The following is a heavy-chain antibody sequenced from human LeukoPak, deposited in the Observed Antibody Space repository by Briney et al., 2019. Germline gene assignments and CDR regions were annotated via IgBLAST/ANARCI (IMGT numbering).Heavy chain of an antibody. CDR2: ISAYNGNT. Sequence: GASVKVSCKASGYTFTSYGISWVRQAPGQGLEWMGWISAYNGNTNYAQKLQGRVTMTTDTSTSTAYMELRSLRSDDTAVYYCAREGSGYDWGRYFDYWGQGTLVTVSS. V-gene: IGHV1-18*01. J-gene: IGHJ4*02. CDR1: GYTFTSYG. D-gene: IGHD5-12*01. CDR3: AREGSGYDWGRYFDY.